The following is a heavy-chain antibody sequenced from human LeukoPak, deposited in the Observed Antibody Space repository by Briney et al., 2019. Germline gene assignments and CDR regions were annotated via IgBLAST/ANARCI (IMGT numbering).Heavy chain of an antibody. V-gene: IGHV3-30*03. CDR2: ISYDGSNK. Sequence: PGGSLRLSCAASGFTFSSYGMHWVRQAPGKGLEWVAVISYDGSNKYYAGSVKGRFTISRDNSKNTLYLQMNSLRAEDTAVYYCARSAHYDILTGVDYWGQGTLVTVSS. D-gene: IGHD3-9*01. CDR3: ARSAHYDILTGVDY. CDR1: GFTFSSYG. J-gene: IGHJ4*02.